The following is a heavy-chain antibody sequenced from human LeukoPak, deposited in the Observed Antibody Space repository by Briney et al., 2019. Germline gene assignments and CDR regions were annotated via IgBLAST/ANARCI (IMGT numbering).Heavy chain of an antibody. CDR2: INPNSGGT. V-gene: IGHV1-2*02. CDR3: ARVGARQQLVKGLYY. D-gene: IGHD6-13*01. Sequence: ASVKVSCKASGYSFTDKYMHWVRQAPGQGLEWMGWINPNSGGTNYAQKFQGRVTVTRDTSISTAYMELSRLRSDDTAVYYCARVGARQQLVKGLYYWGQGTLVTVSS. J-gene: IGHJ4*02. CDR1: GYSFTDKY.